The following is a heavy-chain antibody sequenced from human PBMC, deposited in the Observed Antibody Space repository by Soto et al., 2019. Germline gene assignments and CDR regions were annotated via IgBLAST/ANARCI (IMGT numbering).Heavy chain of an antibody. V-gene: IGHV3-33*01. CDR3: ARGWDSSGWYRAFDI. CDR2: IWYDGSNK. Sequence: WGSLRLYCRVAGFTFSRYGLHRDRQAPGKGLEWVAVIWYDGSNKYYADSVKGRFTISRDNSKNTLYLQMNSLRAEDTAVYYCARGWDSSGWYRAFDIWGQGTMVTVSS. J-gene: IGHJ3*02. CDR1: GFTFSRYG. D-gene: IGHD6-19*01.